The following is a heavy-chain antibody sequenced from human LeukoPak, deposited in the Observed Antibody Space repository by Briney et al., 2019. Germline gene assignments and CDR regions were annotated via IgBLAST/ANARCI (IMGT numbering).Heavy chain of an antibody. Sequence: GGSLRLSCAASGFTFSSYSMDWVCQAPGKGLEWVSSISSSSSYIYYADSVKGRFTISRDNAKNSLYLQMNSLRAEDTAVYYCARAGLLAYCGGDCLDYWGQGTLVTVSS. CDR3: ARAGLLAYCGGDCLDY. J-gene: IGHJ4*02. D-gene: IGHD2-21*01. V-gene: IGHV3-21*01. CDR1: GFTFSSYS. CDR2: ISSSSSYI.